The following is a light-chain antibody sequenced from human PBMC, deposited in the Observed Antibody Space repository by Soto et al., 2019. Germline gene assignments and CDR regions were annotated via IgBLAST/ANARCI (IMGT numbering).Light chain of an antibody. V-gene: IGKV3-20*01. CDR2: GAS. CDR1: QSVSSNY. CDR3: QQYVTSPFT. J-gene: IGKJ3*01. Sequence: EIVLTQSPGTLSLSPGERATLYCRASQSVSSNYLAWYQQKPGQAPRLLIYGASSRATGIPDRFSGSGSGTDFTLTISRLEPEDFAVYYCQQYVTSPFTFGPGTKVDIK.